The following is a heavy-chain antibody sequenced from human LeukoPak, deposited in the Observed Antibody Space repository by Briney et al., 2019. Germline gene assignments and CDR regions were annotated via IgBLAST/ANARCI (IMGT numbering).Heavy chain of an antibody. Sequence: PSETLSLTCTVSGGSISSTTYYWAWIRQPPGKGLEWIGEINHSGSTNYNPSLKSRVTISVDTSKNQFSLKLSSVTAADTAVYYCARGPYYDFWSGYYRYNWFDPWGQGTLVTVSS. D-gene: IGHD3-3*01. V-gene: IGHV4-39*07. J-gene: IGHJ5*02. CDR3: ARGPYYDFWSGYYRYNWFDP. CDR1: GGSISSTTYY. CDR2: INHSGST.